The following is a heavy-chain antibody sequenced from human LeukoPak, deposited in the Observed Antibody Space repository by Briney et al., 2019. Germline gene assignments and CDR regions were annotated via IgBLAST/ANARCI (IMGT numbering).Heavy chain of an antibody. Sequence: GVSLRLSCAASGFSFSITWMHWVRQVPGKGREWISRINSDGSSTIYADSVKGRFTIARDNSKNTLYLQMNRLRAEDTAVYYCAEGSGSYWGDYYMDVWGKGTTVT. CDR1: GFSFSITW. CDR2: INSDGSST. D-gene: IGHD3-10*01. J-gene: IGHJ6*03. V-gene: IGHV3-74*01. CDR3: AEGSGSYWGDYYMDV.